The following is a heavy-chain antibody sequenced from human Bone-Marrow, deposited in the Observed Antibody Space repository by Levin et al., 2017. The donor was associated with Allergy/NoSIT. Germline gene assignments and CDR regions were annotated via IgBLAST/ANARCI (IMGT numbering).Heavy chain of an antibody. CDR3: ARERDLIGARAPFDY. V-gene: IGHV4-39*07. Sequence: GSLRLSCTVSGGSISSSTHYWAWVRQAPGKGLEWIGSIYYSGVAYYSPSLKSRVTISVDRSQNQFSLNLRSVTAADTAVYFCARERDLIGARAPFDYWGQGALVTVSS. D-gene: IGHD6-6*01. CDR1: GGSISSSTHY. CDR2: IYYSGVA. J-gene: IGHJ4*02.